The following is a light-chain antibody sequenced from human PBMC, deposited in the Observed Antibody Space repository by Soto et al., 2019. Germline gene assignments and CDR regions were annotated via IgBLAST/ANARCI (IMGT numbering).Light chain of an antibody. CDR3: QHYVERSPIT. J-gene: IGKJ5*01. CDR1: QTIAMY. CDR2: TTS. V-gene: IGKV1-39*01. Sequence: DIQMTQSPSSLSASVGDRVTITCRASQTIAMYVNWFQQKPGKAPKPLIYTTSSLQSGVPPRFSGSGSGTDFTLTISRLEPEDFALYYCQHYVERSPITFGQGTRLENK.